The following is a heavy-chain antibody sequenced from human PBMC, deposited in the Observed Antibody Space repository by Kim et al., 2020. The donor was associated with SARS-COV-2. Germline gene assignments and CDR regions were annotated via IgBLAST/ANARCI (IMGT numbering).Heavy chain of an antibody. CDR2: INHSGST. J-gene: IGHJ4*02. CDR3: TGGIPLRGQFDY. D-gene: IGHD3-10*01. V-gene: IGHV4-34*01. CDR1: GGSFSGSY. Sequence: SQTLSLTCAVYGGSFSGSYWSWIRQPPGKGLEWSGEINHSGSTNYNPSLQCRVTISVDTSKNQFSLKLSSVTAAATAVYYFTGGIPLRGQFDYWGQGTLVTVSS.